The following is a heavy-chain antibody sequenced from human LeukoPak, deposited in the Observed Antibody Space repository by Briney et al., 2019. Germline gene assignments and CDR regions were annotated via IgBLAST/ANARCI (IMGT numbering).Heavy chain of an antibody. J-gene: IGHJ4*02. Sequence: PSETLSLTCTVSGGSISSYYWSWIRQPPGKGLEWIGYIYYSGSTNYNPSLKSRVTISGDTSKNQFSLKLSSVTAADTAVYYCAKERLWFGELASNDYWGQGTLVTVSS. CDR3: AKERLWFGELASNDY. D-gene: IGHD3-10*01. CDR2: IYYSGST. V-gene: IGHV4-59*12. CDR1: GGSISSYY.